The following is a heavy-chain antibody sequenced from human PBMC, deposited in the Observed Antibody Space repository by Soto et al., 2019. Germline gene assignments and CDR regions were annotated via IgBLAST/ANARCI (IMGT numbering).Heavy chain of an antibody. CDR3: ARDQDHPPDYYGMAL. D-gene: IGHD2-15*01. CDR1: GFTFSSYA. J-gene: IGHJ6*02. V-gene: IGHV3-30-3*01. CDR2: ISYDGSNK. Sequence: GRSLRLSCAASGFTFSSYAMHWVRQAPGKGLEWVAVISYDGSNKYYADSVKGRFTISRDNSKNTLYLQMNSLRAEDTAVYYCARDQDHPPDYYGMALWGQASTVTVSS.